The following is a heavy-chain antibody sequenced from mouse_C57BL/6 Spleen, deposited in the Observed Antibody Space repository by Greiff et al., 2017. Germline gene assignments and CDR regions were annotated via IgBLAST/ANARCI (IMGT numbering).Heavy chain of an antibody. CDR2: IWSGGST. J-gene: IGHJ2*01. D-gene: IGHD2-2*01. Sequence: VQLVESGPGLVQPSQSLSITCPVSGFSLTSYGVHWVRQSPGKGLEWLGVIWSGGSTDYNAAFISRLSISKDNSKSQVFFKMNSLQADDTAIYYCARKGYGYDYFDYWGQGTTLTVSS. CDR1: GFSLTSYG. V-gene: IGHV2-2*01. CDR3: ARKGYGYDYFDY.